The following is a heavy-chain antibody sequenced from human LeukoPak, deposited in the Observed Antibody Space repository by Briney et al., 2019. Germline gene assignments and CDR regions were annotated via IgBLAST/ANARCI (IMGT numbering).Heavy chain of an antibody. D-gene: IGHD3-10*01. CDR3: ASLTYYYGSGDRRNAFDI. Sequence: GGSLRLSCAASGFTFSSYAMHWVRQAPGKGLEWVAVISYDGSNKYYADSVKGRFTISRDNSKNTLYLQMNSLRAEDTAVYYCASLTYYYGSGDRRNAFDIWGQGTMVTVSS. CDR1: GFTFSSYA. V-gene: IGHV3-30-3*01. CDR2: ISYDGSNK. J-gene: IGHJ3*02.